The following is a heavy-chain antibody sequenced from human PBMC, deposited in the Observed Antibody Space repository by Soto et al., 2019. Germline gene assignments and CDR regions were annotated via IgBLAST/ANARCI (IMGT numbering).Heavy chain of an antibody. CDR2: IYYSGIT. CDR3: AREVEVIMAPHFDN. J-gene: IGHJ4*02. Sequence: SLTCTVSGGSISSSDYYLSWIRQPPGKGLEWIGYIYYSGITYYNPSLKSRVTISVDTSKSQFSLKLSSVTAADTAVYYCAREVEVIMAPHFDNWGQGTLVTVSS. D-gene: IGHD3-10*01. CDR1: GGSISSSDYY. V-gene: IGHV4-30-4*01.